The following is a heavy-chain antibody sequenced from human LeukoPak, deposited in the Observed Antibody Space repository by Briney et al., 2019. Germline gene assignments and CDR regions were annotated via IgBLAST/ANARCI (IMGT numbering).Heavy chain of an antibody. Sequence: SVTLSGSAYRFTCYDIAMLWAAPAPGKGLVWVLGICWNSGSKGYANSVRGRFIISRDNAKTSLYLQMNILRAEDTALYYCAKVIGYAESGYLTSAVDYWGQGTLVTVSS. D-gene: IGHD3-22*01. J-gene: IGHJ4*02. CDR1: RFTCYDIA. CDR2: ICWNSGSK. CDR3: AKVIGYAESGYLTSAVDY. V-gene: IGHV3-9*01.